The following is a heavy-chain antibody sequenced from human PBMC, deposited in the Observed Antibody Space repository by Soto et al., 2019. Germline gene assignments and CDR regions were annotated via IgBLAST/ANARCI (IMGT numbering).Heavy chain of an antibody. CDR1: GGSVSPYY. V-gene: IGHV4-59*02. CDR2: IYYDGTT. CDR3: ARGRHWLDY. Sequence: QVQLQESGPGLVKPSETVSLTCTVSGGSVSPYYWTWVRRPPGKGLEWIAYIYYDGTTNYNPSRKRRVTISLDTSKNQFSLRLTSVTAADTAVYYCARGRHWLDYWGQGTLLTVSS. D-gene: IGHD6-19*01. J-gene: IGHJ4*02.